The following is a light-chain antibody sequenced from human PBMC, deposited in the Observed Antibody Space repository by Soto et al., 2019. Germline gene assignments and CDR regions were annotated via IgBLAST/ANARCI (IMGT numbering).Light chain of an antibody. V-gene: IGLV2-14*01. CDR3: SSYTSSRTLV. CDR2: EVS. J-gene: IGLJ1*01. CDR1: SSDVGGYNY. Sequence: QSVLAQPASVSGSPGQSITIPCTGTSSDVGGYNYVSWYQQHPGKAPKLMIYEVSNRPSGVSNRFSGSKSGNTASLTISGLQAEDEADYYCSSYTSSRTLVFGTGTKVTVL.